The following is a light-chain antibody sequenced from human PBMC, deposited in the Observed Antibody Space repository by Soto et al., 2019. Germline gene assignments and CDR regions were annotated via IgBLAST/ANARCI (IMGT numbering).Light chain of an antibody. CDR1: SGHNTYA. CDR2: VNSDGSH. Sequence: QPVLTQSPSASASLGASVKLTCTLSSGHNTYAIAWHQQQPEKGPRYLMKVNSDGSHSKGGGIPDRFSGSSSGAERYLTISSLQSEDEADYYCQTWGSGIQVFGGGTKVTVL. V-gene: IGLV4-69*01. J-gene: IGLJ3*02. CDR3: QTWGSGIQV.